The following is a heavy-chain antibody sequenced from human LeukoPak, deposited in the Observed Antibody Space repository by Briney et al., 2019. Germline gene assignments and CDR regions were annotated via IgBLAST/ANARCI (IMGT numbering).Heavy chain of an antibody. D-gene: IGHD3-22*01. Sequence: PGGSLRLSCAASGFTFSSYAMSWVRQAPGKGLEWVSAISGSGGSTYYADSVKGRFTISRDNSKNTLYLQMNSLRAEDMAVYYCAKGLYDSSGYYPVDAFDIWGQGTMVTVSS. V-gene: IGHV3-23*01. J-gene: IGHJ3*02. CDR2: ISGSGGST. CDR3: AKGLYDSSGYYPVDAFDI. CDR1: GFTFSSYA.